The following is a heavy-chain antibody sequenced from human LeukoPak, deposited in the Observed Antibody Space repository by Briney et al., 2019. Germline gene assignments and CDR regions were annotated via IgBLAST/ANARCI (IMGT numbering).Heavy chain of an antibody. J-gene: IGHJ2*01. V-gene: IGHV3-64*01. CDR3: ARGRQGAKTRYFDL. CDR1: GIIVSNYA. CDR2: ISSDGGST. D-gene: IGHD1-26*01. Sequence: PGGSLRLSCAASGIIVSNYAMHWVRQGPGKGLECISTISSDGGSTYYANSVKGRFTISRDNSKNTLYLQMGSLRAEDMAVYYCARGRQGAKTRYFDLWGRGTRVTVSS.